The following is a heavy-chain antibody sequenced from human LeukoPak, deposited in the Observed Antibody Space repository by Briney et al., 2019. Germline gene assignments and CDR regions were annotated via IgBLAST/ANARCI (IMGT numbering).Heavy chain of an antibody. CDR2: ISWNSGSI. CDR1: GFTFDDYA. V-gene: IGHV3-9*01. CDR3: AKDKWSGAVRLTWFDP. J-gene: IGHJ5*02. Sequence: PGGSLRLSCAASGFTFDDYAMHWVRQVPGKGLEWVSGISWNSGSIGYADSVKGRFTISRDNAKNSLYLQMNSLRIEDTAFYYCAKDKWSGAVRLTWFDPWGQGTLVTVSS. D-gene: IGHD6-19*01.